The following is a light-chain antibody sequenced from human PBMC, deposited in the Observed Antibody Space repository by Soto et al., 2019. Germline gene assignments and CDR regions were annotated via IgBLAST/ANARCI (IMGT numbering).Light chain of an antibody. J-gene: IGKJ2*01. CDR3: QQYNSYPYT. CDR1: QSISSW. V-gene: IGKV1-5*01. Sequence: DIQMTQSPSTLSASVGDRVTITCRASQSISSWLAWYQQKPGKAPKLLIYDASSLESGVPSRFSGSGSGTEVTLTLSSLQPDDFATYYCQQYNSYPYTFCQGTKLEIK. CDR2: DAS.